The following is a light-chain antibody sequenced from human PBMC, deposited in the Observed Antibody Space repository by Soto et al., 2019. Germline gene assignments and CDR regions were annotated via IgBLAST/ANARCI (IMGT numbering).Light chain of an antibody. CDR2: DVS. V-gene: IGLV2-14*01. CDR3: SSYTSSSTLVV. CDR1: SSDVGGYNY. J-gene: IGLJ2*01. Sequence: QSALTQPASVSGSPGQSIIISCTGTSSDVGGYNYVSWYQQHPGKAPKLMIYDVSNRPSGVSNRFSGSKSGNTASLTISGLHAEDEADYYCSSYTSSSTLVVFGGGTQLTVL.